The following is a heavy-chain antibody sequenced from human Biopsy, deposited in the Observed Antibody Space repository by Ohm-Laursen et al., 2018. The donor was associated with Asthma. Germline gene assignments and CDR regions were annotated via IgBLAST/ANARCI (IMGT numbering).Heavy chain of an antibody. D-gene: IGHD2-21*02. Sequence: SVTLSLTCTVSGGSINIGDYYWSWIRQHPVKGLEWIGHIYYSGSTNYNPSLKSRVTISIDASKNQFSLKLTSVTAADTAVYYCARGVDRVTGLLDHFDSWGQGTLVTVSS. CDR2: IYYSGST. CDR3: ARGVDRVTGLLDHFDS. V-gene: IGHV4-61*08. CDR1: GGSINIGDYY. J-gene: IGHJ4*02.